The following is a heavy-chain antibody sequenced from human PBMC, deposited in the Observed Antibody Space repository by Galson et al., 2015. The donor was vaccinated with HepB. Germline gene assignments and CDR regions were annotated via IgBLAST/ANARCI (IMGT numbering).Heavy chain of an antibody. CDR2: INNDGSDT. CDR3: ARYYGTGTYYTPDIAN. Sequence: SLRLSCAASGFTFSSYWMHWVRQAPGKGLQWVSRINNDGSDTSYADSVKGRFTISRDNAKNTLYLQMNSLRAEDTAVYYCARYYGTGTYYTPDIANWGQGTLVTVSS. J-gene: IGHJ4*02. D-gene: IGHD3-10*01. CDR1: GFTFSSYW. V-gene: IGHV3-74*01.